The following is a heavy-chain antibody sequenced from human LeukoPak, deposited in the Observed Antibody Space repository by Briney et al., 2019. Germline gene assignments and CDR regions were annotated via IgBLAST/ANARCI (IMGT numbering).Heavy chain of an antibody. CDR2: IRYDGSNK. J-gene: IGHJ4*02. V-gene: IGHV3-30*02. CDR3: AKSVPAIRGEIDY. CDR1: GFTFSSHG. Sequence: GGSLRLSCAASGFTFSSHGMHWVRQAPGKGLEWVAFIRYDGSNKNYVDSVKGRFTISRDNSKNTLYLQMNSLRAEDTAVYYCAKSVPAIRGEIDYWGQGTLVTVSS. D-gene: IGHD3-10*01.